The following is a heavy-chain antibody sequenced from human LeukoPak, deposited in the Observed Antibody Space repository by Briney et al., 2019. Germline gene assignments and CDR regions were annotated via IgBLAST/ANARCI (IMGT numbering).Heavy chain of an antibody. D-gene: IGHD1-26*01. V-gene: IGHV1-24*01. CDR1: GYTLTELS. J-gene: IGHJ4*02. CDR2: FDPEDGET. Sequence: ASVKVSCKVSGYTLTELSMHWVRQAPGKGLEWMGGFDPEDGETIYAQKFQGRVTMTEDTSTDTAYMELSGLRSEDTAVYYCATVSGSYHPFDYWGQGTLVTVSS. CDR3: ATVSGSYHPFDY.